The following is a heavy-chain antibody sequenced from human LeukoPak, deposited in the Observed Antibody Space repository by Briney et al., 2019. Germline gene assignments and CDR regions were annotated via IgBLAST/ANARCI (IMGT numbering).Heavy chain of an antibody. V-gene: IGHV1-69*06. CDR3: ARPAIDRGWFDP. CDR1: GGTFSSYA. D-gene: IGHD3-22*01. J-gene: IGHJ5*02. Sequence: GSSVKVSCKASGGTFSSYAISWVRQAPGQGLEWMGGIIPIFGTANYAQKFRGRVTITADKSTSTAYMELSSLRSEDTAVYYCARPAIDRGWFDPWGQGTLVTVSS. CDR2: IIPIFGTA.